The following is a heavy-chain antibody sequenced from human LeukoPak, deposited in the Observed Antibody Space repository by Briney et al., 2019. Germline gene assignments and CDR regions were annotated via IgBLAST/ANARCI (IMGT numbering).Heavy chain of an antibody. Sequence: SETLSLTCTVSGGSISSYYWSWIRQPPGKGLEWIGYIYYSGSTNYNPSLKSRVTISVDTSKNQFSLKLSSVTAADTAVYYCARATPNNYDFWSGYPNVFDYWGQGTLVTVSS. J-gene: IGHJ4*02. CDR3: ARATPNNYDFWSGYPNVFDY. CDR2: IYYSGST. CDR1: GGSISSYY. V-gene: IGHV4-59*01. D-gene: IGHD3-3*01.